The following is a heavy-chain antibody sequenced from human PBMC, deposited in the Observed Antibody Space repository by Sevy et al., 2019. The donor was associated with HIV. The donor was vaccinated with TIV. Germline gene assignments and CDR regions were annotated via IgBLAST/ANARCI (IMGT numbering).Heavy chain of an antibody. CDR3: AKGFGGSGTYSNYYYYMDV. D-gene: IGHD3-10*01. CDR2: IWYDGSNK. V-gene: IGHV3-33*06. CDR1: GFTFSSYG. Sequence: GGSLRLSCAASGFTFSSYGMNWVRQAPGKGLEWVAVIWYDGSNKYYADSVKGRFTISRDNSKNTLYLQMNSLRAEDTAVYYCAKGFGGSGTYSNYYYYMDVWGKGTTVTVSS. J-gene: IGHJ6*03.